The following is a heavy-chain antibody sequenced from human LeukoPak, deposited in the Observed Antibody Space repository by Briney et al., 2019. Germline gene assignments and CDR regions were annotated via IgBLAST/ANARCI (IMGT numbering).Heavy chain of an antibody. V-gene: IGHV4-39*01. Sequence: SETLSLTCTVSGGSISSSSYYWGWIRQPPGKGLAWIGSIYYSGTTYYNPSLKSRVTISVDTSKNQFSLKLSSVTAADTAVYYCATQAYYYYYMDVWGKGTTITVSS. CDR3: ATQAYYYYYMDV. CDR2: IYYSGTT. CDR1: GGSISSSSYY. J-gene: IGHJ6*03.